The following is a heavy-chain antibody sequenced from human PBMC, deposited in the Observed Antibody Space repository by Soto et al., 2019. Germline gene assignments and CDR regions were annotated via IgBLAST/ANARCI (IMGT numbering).Heavy chain of an antibody. Sequence: AGGSLRLSCAASGFTFSSYAMHWVRQAPGKGLEWVAVISYDGSNKYYADSVKGRSTISRDNSKNTLYLQMNSLRAEDTAVYYCAREAAAPMVSSLDYWGQGTLVTVSS. CDR1: GFTFSSYA. J-gene: IGHJ4*02. CDR2: ISYDGSNK. V-gene: IGHV3-30-3*01. CDR3: AREAAAPMVSSLDY. D-gene: IGHD2-2*01.